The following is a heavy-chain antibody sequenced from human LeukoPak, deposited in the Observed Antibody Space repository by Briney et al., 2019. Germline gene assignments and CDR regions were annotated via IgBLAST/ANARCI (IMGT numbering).Heavy chain of an antibody. Sequence: PGGSLRLFCAASAFTFNNYGMHWVRQAPGKGLEWVAVISYDGSYKYYTDSVKGRFTISRDNSKNTLHLQMNSLRADDTAVYYCAKSLSDGYDYWGQGTPVTVSS. CDR1: AFTFNNYG. V-gene: IGHV3-30*18. D-gene: IGHD6-13*01. CDR2: ISYDGSYK. CDR3: AKSLSDGYDY. J-gene: IGHJ4*02.